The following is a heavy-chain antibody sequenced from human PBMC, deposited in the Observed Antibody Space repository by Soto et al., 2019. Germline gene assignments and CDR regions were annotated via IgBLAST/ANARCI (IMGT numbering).Heavy chain of an antibody. J-gene: IGHJ6*02. CDR3: ARDQGTVTTFYYYYGMDV. V-gene: IGHV1-69*06. D-gene: IGHD4-4*01. CDR1: GVTFSSYA. Sequence: SLKVSCKASGVTFSSYAISWVRQAPGQGLEWMGGIIPIFGTANYAQKFQGRVTITADNSKNTLYLQMNSLRAEDTAVYYCARDQGTVTTFYYYYGMDVWGQGTTVTVSS. CDR2: IIPIFGTA.